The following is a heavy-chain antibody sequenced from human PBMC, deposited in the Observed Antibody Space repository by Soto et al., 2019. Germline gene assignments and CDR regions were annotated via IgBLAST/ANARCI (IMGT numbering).Heavy chain of an antibody. V-gene: IGHV1-46*01. CDR3: ARGLGLP. J-gene: IGHJ5*02. CDR1: GYTFTSYP. CDR2: VNPSGGST. Sequence: QVQLVQSGAEVKKSGASVKVSCKASGYTFTSYPIHWVRQAPGQGLEWVGTVNPSGGSTSYAQKFPGRVAMTRDTSMSTVYMVLSSRRSEDTAVYYCARGLGLPWGQGTLVTVSS. D-gene: IGHD6-19*01.